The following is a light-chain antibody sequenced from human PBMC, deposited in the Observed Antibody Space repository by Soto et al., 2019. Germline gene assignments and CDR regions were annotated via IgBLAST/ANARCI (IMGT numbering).Light chain of an antibody. V-gene: IGKV3-11*01. Sequence: EIVLTQSPVTLSLSPGERATISCRASQSVSNFLAWYQQRPGQAPRLLIYNASNRATGIPARFSGSGSGTDFTLTISILEPDDFAVAYCQRHDSSPPGLTFGGGTKVEIK. CDR3: QRHDSSPPGLT. CDR1: QSVSNF. CDR2: NAS. J-gene: IGKJ4*01.